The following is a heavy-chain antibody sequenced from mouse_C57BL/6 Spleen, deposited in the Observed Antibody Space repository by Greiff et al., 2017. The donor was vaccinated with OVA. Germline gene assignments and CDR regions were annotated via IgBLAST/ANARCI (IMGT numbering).Heavy chain of an antibody. Sequence: VQLQQPGAELVRPGSSVKLSCKASGYTFTSYWMHWVKQRPIQGLEWIGNIDPSDSETHYNQKFKDKATLTVDKSSSTAYMQLSSLTSEDSAVYYCARGYYKGNAMDYWGQGTSVTVSS. CDR2: IDPSDSET. V-gene: IGHV1-52*01. CDR1: GYTFTSYW. CDR3: ARGYYKGNAMDY. J-gene: IGHJ4*01. D-gene: IGHD2-12*01.